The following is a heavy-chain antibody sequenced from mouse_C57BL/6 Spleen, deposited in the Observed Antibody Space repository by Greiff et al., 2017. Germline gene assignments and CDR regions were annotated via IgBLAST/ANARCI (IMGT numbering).Heavy chain of an antibody. CDR2: ISGGGGNT. J-gene: IGHJ2*01. D-gene: IGHD2-3*01. V-gene: IGHV5-9*01. CDR3: ARDDGYYFDY. CDR1: GFTFSSYT. Sequence: EVMLVESGGGLVKPGGSLKLSCAASGFTFSSYTMSWVRQTPEKRLEWVATISGGGGNTYYPDSVKGRFTISRDNAKNTLYLQMSSLRSEDTALYYCARDDGYYFDYWGQGTTLTVSS.